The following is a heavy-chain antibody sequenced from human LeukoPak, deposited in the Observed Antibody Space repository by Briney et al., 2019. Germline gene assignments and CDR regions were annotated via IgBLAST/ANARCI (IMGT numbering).Heavy chain of an antibody. D-gene: IGHD4-17*01. CDR2: IYYSRRT. J-gene: IGHJ4*02. Sequence: SQTLSLTCTVSGGSVNSGGYYWTWIRQHPGKGLEWLGYIYYSRRTYYNPSLKSRITISLDTSKNQFSLNLTSVSAADTAFYFCARSSDYGDHDWGQGTLITVSS. CDR1: GGSVNSGGYY. V-gene: IGHV4-31*03. CDR3: ARSSDYGDHD.